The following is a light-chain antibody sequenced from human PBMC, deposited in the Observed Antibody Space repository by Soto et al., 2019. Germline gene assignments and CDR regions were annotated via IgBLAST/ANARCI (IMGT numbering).Light chain of an antibody. CDR2: DVT. Sequence: QSALTQPRSVSGSPGQSVTISCTGTSSDVGGYNYVSWFQQHPDKAPKVMIYDVTKRPSGVPDRFSGSKSGNTASLTISGLQAEDEADYYCCAYAGSTTLYVFGTGTKLTVL. J-gene: IGLJ1*01. V-gene: IGLV2-11*01. CDR1: SSDVGGYNY. CDR3: CAYAGSTTLYV.